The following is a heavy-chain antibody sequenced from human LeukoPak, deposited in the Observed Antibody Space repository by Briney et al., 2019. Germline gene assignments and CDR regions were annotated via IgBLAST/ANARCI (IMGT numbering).Heavy chain of an antibody. D-gene: IGHD6-13*01. CDR3: ARDRYSSIHHYFDY. Sequence: SQTLSLTCALSGDSVSSSSVAWNWIRQSPSRGLEWLGRTYYRSKWYNDYAVSVKSRITINPDTSKNQFSLQLNSVTPEDTAVYFCARDRYSSIHHYFDYWGLGTLVTVSS. CDR2: TYYRSKWYN. J-gene: IGHJ4*02. CDR1: GDSVSSSSVA. V-gene: IGHV6-1*01.